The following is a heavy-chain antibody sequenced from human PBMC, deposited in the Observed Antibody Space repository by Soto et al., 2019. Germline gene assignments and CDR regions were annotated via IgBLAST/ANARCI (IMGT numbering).Heavy chain of an antibody. CDR1: GFTFSSYA. CDR3: AKRRGAGGHFDY. J-gene: IGHJ4*02. Sequence: GGSLRLSCGASGFTFSSYAMGWFRQGPGKGLGWVAVVSIGGSTHYADSVRGRFTISRDNSKNTLSLQMNSLTAEDTAVYFCAKRRGAGGHFDYWGQGALVTVSS. CDR2: VSIGGST. V-gene: IGHV3-23*01. D-gene: IGHD2-15*01.